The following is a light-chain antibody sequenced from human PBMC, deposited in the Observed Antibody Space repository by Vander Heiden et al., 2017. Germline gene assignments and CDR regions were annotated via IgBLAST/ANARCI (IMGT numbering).Light chain of an antibody. J-gene: IGLJ3*02. Sequence: QSVLIHPPSASGTPGQRVTISCSGSSSNIEPNSVNWYQQLPGTAPRLLIHANNQRPSGVPDRFSGSKSGTTASLAIRGLQSADEADYYCASSDDSLAGWVFGGGTKLTVL. CDR2: ANN. V-gene: IGLV1-44*01. CDR3: ASSDDSLAGWV. CDR1: SSNIEPNS.